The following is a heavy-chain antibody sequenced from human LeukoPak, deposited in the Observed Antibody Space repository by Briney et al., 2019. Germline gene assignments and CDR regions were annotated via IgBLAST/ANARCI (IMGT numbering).Heavy chain of an antibody. Sequence: SETLSLTCAVYGGSFSGYYWSWIRQPPGKGLEWIGEINHSGSTYYNPSLKSRVTISVDTSKNQFSRKLSSVTAADTALYYCARHSSLRTFDYWGQGTLVTVPS. CDR2: INHSGST. D-gene: IGHD1-1*01. J-gene: IGHJ4*02. CDR1: GGSFSGYY. CDR3: ARHSSLRTFDY. V-gene: IGHV4-34*01.